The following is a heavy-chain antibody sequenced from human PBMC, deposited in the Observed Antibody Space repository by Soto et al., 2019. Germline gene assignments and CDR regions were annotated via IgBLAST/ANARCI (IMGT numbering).Heavy chain of an antibody. CDR1: GFTFISCG. CDR3: AKSVGGAFDI. CDR2: ISYDGSNK. D-gene: IGHD1-26*01. J-gene: IGHJ3*02. V-gene: IGHV3-30*18. Sequence: PGGSLRLSCAASGFTFISCGMHWVRQAPGKGLEWVAVISYDGSNKYYADSVKGRFTISRDNSKNTLYLQMNSLRAEDTAVYYCAKSVGGAFDIWGQGTMVTVS.